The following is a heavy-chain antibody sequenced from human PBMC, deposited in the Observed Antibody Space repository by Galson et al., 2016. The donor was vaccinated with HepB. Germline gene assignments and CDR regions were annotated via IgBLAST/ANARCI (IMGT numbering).Heavy chain of an antibody. CDR1: SGSISSSDR. Sequence: ETLSLTCAVSSGSISSSDRRSWVRQPPGKGLEWIGETYYGAITHYNPSLKGRVSVSKDDSKKQFSLTLTSVTAADTAVYYCARNRGNNDFDSWGQGILVTVSS. J-gene: IGHJ4*02. V-gene: IGHV4-4*02. CDR2: TYYGAIT. D-gene: IGHD4-23*01. CDR3: ARNRGNNDFDS.